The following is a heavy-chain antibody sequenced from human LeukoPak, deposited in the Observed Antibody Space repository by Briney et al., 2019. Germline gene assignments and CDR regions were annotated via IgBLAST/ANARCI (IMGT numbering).Heavy chain of an antibody. V-gene: IGHV3-30*02. Sequence: GGSLRLSCAVSGFTFSSYGMHWVRQAPGKGLEWVAFIRYDGSNKYYADSVKGRFTISRDNSKNTLYLQMNSLRAEDTAVYYCAKDGLGSGSYSDYWGQGTLVTVSS. J-gene: IGHJ4*02. CDR2: IRYDGSNK. CDR3: AKDGLGSGSYSDY. D-gene: IGHD1-26*01. CDR1: GFTFSSYG.